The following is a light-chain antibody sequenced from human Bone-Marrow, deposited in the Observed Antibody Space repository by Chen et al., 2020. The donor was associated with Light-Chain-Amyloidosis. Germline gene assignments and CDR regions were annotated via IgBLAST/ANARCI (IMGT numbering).Light chain of an antibody. CDR3: AAWDDSLTGWV. V-gene: IGLV1-44*01. Sequence: QSVLTQPPSASGTPGQTVILSCSGGKSNIGSNTVNWYQQSPGTAPRLLIHNDHNRPSGVPDRFSGSKADTSGSLAISGLQSEDEADYYCAAWDDSLTGWVFGGGTRLTVL. J-gene: IGLJ3*02. CDR2: NDH. CDR1: KSNIGSNT.